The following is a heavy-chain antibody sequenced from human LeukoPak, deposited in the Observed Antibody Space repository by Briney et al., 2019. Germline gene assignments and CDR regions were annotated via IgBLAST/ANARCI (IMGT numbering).Heavy chain of an antibody. V-gene: IGHV4-34*01. CDR2: INHSGST. J-gene: IGHJ4*02. CDR1: GGSFSGYY. D-gene: IGHD6-13*01. CDR3: ARGALAAAGTFDY. Sequence: TSETLSLTCAVYGGSFSGYYWSWIRQPPGKGLEWIGEINHSGSTNYNPSLKSRVTISVDTSKNQFSLKLSSVTAADTAVYYCARGALAAAGTFDYWGQGTLVTVSS.